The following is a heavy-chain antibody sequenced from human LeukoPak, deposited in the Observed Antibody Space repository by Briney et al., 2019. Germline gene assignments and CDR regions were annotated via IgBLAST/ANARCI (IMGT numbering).Heavy chain of an antibody. Sequence: PSQTLSLTCAVSGGSLSSGGYSWSWLRQPPGTGLEWIGYIYHSGSTYYNPSLKSRVTISVDRSKNQFSLKLSSVTAADTAVYYCARARSSGWYFDFDYWGQGTLVTVSS. CDR2: IYHSGST. V-gene: IGHV4-30-2*01. J-gene: IGHJ4*02. CDR3: ARARSSGWYFDFDY. D-gene: IGHD6-19*01. CDR1: GGSLSSGGYS.